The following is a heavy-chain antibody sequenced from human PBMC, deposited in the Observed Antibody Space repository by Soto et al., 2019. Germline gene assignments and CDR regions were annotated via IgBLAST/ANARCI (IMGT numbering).Heavy chain of an antibody. Sequence: QVQLVQSGAEVKKPGASVRVSCEASGDRFTSHTFHWVRQAPGQRLEWMGWIIAGSGNTKLSQNFQDRLRITRDTSATTVYMDLSSLRSEDTAVYFCARLGCCAGESCYPLDFWGQGTTVSVSS. V-gene: IGHV1-3*01. CDR1: GDRFTSHT. D-gene: IGHD2-8*02. J-gene: IGHJ3*01. CDR3: ARLGCCAGESCYPLDF. CDR2: IIAGSGNT.